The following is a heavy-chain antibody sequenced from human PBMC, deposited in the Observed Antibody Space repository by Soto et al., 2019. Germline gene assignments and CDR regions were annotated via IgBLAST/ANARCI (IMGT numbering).Heavy chain of an antibody. V-gene: IGHV3-30-3*01. CDR2: ISYDGSNK. D-gene: IGHD2-21*02. Sequence: ESGGGVVQPGRSLRLSCAASGFTFSSYAMHWVRQAPGKGLEWVAVISYDGSNKYYADSVKGRFTISRDNSKNTLYLQMNSLRAEDTAVYYCARVVTAIYAFDIWGQGTMVTVSS. CDR1: GFTFSSYA. J-gene: IGHJ3*02. CDR3: ARVVTAIYAFDI.